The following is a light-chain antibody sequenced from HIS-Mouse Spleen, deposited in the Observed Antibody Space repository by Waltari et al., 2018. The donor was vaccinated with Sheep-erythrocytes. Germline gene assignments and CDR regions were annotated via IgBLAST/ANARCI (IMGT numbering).Light chain of an antibody. V-gene: IGKV1D-13*01. Sequence: AIQLTQSPSSLSASVGDRFTITCRASQGISSALAWYQQKPGKAPKLLIYDASSLESGVPSRFSGSGSGTDFTLTISSLQPEDFVTYYCQQFNNYPRTFGQGTKVEIK. CDR2: DAS. CDR3: QQFNNYPRT. J-gene: IGKJ1*01. CDR1: QGISSA.